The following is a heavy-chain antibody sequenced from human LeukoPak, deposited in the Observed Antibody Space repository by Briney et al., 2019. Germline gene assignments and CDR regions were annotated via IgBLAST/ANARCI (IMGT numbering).Heavy chain of an antibody. Sequence: PSETLSLTCTVSGGSISSGGYYWSWIRQHPGKGLEWIGYIYYSGSTYYNPSLKSRVTISVDTSKNQFSLKLSSVTAADTAVYYCARSGSYGEHFDYWGQGTLVTVSS. CDR2: IYYSGST. D-gene: IGHD1-26*01. V-gene: IGHV4-31*03. CDR1: GGSISSGGYY. J-gene: IGHJ4*02. CDR3: ARSGSYGEHFDY.